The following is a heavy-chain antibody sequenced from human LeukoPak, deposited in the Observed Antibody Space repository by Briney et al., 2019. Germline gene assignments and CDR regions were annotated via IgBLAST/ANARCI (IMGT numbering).Heavy chain of an antibody. D-gene: IGHD5-24*01. Sequence: GGSLRLSCAASGFTFSSYAMHWVRQAPGKGLEWVAVISYDGSNKYYADSVKGRFTISRDNAKNTLYLQMNSLRAEDTAVYYCAREIFDGYNSEPDYWGQGTLVTVSS. CDR2: ISYDGSNK. V-gene: IGHV3-30-3*01. CDR3: AREIFDGYNSEPDY. CDR1: GFTFSSYA. J-gene: IGHJ4*02.